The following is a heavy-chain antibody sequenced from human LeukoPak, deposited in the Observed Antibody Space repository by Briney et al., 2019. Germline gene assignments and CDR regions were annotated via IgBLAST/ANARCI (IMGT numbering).Heavy chain of an antibody. CDR1: GYTLTELS. V-gene: IGHV1-24*01. CDR2: FDPEDGET. CDR3: ATDLVGATTTRGVEYFQH. Sequence: GASVKVSCKVSGYTLTELSMHWVGQAPGKGLEWMGGFDPEDGETIYAQKFQGRVTMTEDTSTDTAYMELSSLRSEDTAVYYCATDLVGATTTRGVEYFQHWGQGTLVTVSS. D-gene: IGHD1-26*01. J-gene: IGHJ1*01.